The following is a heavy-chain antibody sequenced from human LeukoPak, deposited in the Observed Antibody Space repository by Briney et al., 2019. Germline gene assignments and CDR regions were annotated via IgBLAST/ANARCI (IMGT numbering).Heavy chain of an antibody. D-gene: IGHD2-15*01. Sequence: GASVKVSCTASGYSFSDYYIHWLRQAPGQGLEWMGWISAYNGNTNYAQKLQGRVTMTTDTSTSTAYTELRSLRSDDTAVYYCARDMSVVVVAATLLFDYWGQGTLVTVSS. V-gene: IGHV1-18*04. CDR3: ARDMSVVVVAATLLFDY. CDR1: GYSFSDYY. J-gene: IGHJ4*02. CDR2: ISAYNGNT.